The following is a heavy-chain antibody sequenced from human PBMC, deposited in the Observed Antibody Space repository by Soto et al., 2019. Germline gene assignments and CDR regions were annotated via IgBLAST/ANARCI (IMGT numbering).Heavy chain of an antibody. Sequence: EVPLLESGGGVVQPGGSLRLSCAASGFTFSNYAMTWVRQAPGKGLEWVSGISGSAGSTFYADSVKGRFTISRDNSKTTLYLQMNNLIAEDTAGYYCAKDVYCTSTSCSFDYWGQGTLVTVSS. CDR3: AKDVYCTSTSCSFDY. V-gene: IGHV3-23*01. CDR1: GFTFSNYA. CDR2: ISGSAGST. J-gene: IGHJ4*02. D-gene: IGHD2-2*01.